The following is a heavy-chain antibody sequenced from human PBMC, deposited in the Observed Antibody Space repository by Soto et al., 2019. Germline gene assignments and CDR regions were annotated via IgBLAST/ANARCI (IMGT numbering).Heavy chain of an antibody. Sequence: SETLSLTCTVAGGSSNNHCGSWIRQPPGKGLEWIGYVYYSGNTNYNPSLEGRVTISVDTSRNQFSLNLTSATAADTAVYYCARKGAAASYAHYYLDVWGRGTTVTVSS. CDR1: GGSSNNHC. D-gene: IGHD6-13*01. V-gene: IGHV4-59*11. CDR2: VYYSGNT. J-gene: IGHJ6*03. CDR3: ARKGAAASYAHYYLDV.